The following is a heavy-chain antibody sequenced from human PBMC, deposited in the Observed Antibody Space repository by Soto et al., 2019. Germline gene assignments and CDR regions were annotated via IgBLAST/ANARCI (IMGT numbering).Heavy chain of an antibody. Sequence: QVQLVESGGGVVQPGRSLRLSCAGSGFSFSNYAMHWVRQAPGKGLEWVALILYDETNQYYADSVKGRFTISRDNSKNTLYLQMNSLRREDTAVYYCAKRRVSASGTLGALHFWGQGTMVTVSS. CDR3: AKRRVSASGTLGALHF. D-gene: IGHD6-13*01. CDR1: GFSFSNYA. V-gene: IGHV3-30*18. J-gene: IGHJ3*01. CDR2: ILYDETNQ.